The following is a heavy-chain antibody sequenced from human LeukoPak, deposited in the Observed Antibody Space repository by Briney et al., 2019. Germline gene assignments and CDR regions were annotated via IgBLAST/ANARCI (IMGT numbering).Heavy chain of an antibody. J-gene: IGHJ4*02. D-gene: IGHD1-1*01. Sequence: GSSVRVSCKASGGTFSNYAISWVRQAPGQGLEWMGRISPIFGTTNYEQKFQGRVTITADKSTNTAYMELSSLRSEDTAVYYCARTTSDYFFDYWGQGSLVTVSS. CDR2: ISPIFGTT. V-gene: IGHV1-69*06. CDR1: GGTFSNYA. CDR3: ARTTSDYFFDY.